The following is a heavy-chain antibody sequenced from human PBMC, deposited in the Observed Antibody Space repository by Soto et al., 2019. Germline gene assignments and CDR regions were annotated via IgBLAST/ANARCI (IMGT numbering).Heavy chain of an antibody. J-gene: IGHJ4*02. CDR3: ARGGPGPRYY. Sequence: LSLTCSVSGGSVNNKTYYWSWIRQPPGKRLEWIGYIYYTGSTNYNPSLKSRVNISIDTPKNQFSLKLSSVTAADTAVYYCARGGPGPRYYWGQGTLVTVSS. V-gene: IGHV4-61*01. CDR2: IYYTGST. CDR1: GGSVNNKTYY.